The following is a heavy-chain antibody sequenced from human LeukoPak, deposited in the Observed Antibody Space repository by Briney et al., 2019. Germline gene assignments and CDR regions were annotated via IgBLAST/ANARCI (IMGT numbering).Heavy chain of an antibody. CDR3: AKGLLWFGDLLSALDY. CDR1: GFTFSSYG. V-gene: IGHV3-30*18. D-gene: IGHD3-10*01. CDR2: ISYDGSNK. J-gene: IGHJ4*02. Sequence: GGSLRLSCAASGFTFSSYGMHWVRQAPGKGLEWVAVISYDGSNKYYADSVKGRFTISRDNSKNTLYLQMNSLRAEDTAVYYCAKGLLWFGDLLSALDYWGPGTLVTVSS.